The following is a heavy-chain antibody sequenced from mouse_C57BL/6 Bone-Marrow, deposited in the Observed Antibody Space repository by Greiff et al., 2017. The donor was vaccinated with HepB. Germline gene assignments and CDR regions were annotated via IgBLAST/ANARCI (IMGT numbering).Heavy chain of an antibody. D-gene: IGHD2-1*01. CDR2: INPSSGYT. Sequence: VKLQESGAELARPGASVKMSCKASGYTFTSYTMHWVKQRPGQGLEWIGYINPSSGYTKYNQKFKDKATLTADKSSSTAYMQLSSLTSEDSAVYYCARDGNYEYFDVWGTGTTVTVSS. J-gene: IGHJ1*03. CDR1: GYTFTSYT. CDR3: ARDGNYEYFDV. V-gene: IGHV1-4*01.